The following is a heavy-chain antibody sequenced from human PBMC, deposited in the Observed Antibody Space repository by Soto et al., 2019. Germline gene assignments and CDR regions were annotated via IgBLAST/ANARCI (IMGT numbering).Heavy chain of an antibody. Sequence: GGSLRLSCAAFGFDFNKYAMTWVRQAPGKGLQWVSSITSDGDSTYYADSVKGRFTTSRDNSKNTLYLQMNSLRADDTAVFYCAKDYYYYNTSPFYFDSWGQGTLVTVSS. CDR1: GFDFNKYA. J-gene: IGHJ4*02. CDR2: ITSDGDST. D-gene: IGHD3-10*01. V-gene: IGHV3-23*01. CDR3: AKDYYYYNTSPFYFDS.